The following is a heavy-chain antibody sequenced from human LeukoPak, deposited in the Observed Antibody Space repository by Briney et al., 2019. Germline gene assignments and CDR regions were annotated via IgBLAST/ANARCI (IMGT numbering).Heavy chain of an antibody. V-gene: IGHV3-23*01. CDR2: ISGSGGST. D-gene: IGHD3-10*01. Sequence: GGSLRLSCAASGFTFGIYAMSWVSQAQGKGREWVSAISGSGGSTYYGDSGKGRFTISRDNYKNTLYLQMNSLRATDTAVYYCAKRRGVSYWDQGTLVTVSS. J-gene: IGHJ4*02. CDR3: AKRRGVSY. CDR1: GFTFGIYA.